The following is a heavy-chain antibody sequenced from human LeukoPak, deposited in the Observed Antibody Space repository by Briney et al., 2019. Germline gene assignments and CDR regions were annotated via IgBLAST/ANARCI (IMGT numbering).Heavy chain of an antibody. D-gene: IGHD4-23*01. CDR1: GFTFSSYG. CDR3: ASPTVVTLWYFDY. V-gene: IGHV3-30*02. J-gene: IGHJ4*02. CDR2: IRYDGSNK. Sequence: GGSPRLSCAASGFTFSSYGMHWVRQAPGKGLEWVAFIRYDGSNKYYADSVKGRFTISRDNSKNTLYLQMNSLRAEDTAVYYCASPTVVTLWYFDYWGQGTLVTVSS.